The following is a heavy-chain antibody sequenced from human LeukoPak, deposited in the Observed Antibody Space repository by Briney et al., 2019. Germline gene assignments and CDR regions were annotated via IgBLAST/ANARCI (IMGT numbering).Heavy chain of an antibody. CDR2: ISSSGSTM. CDR1: GFTFSSYE. CDR3: ARDGEYSGYEPEAFDI. J-gene: IGHJ3*02. Sequence: PGGSLRLSCAASGFTFSSYEMNWVRQAPGKGLEWVSYISSSGSTMYYADSVKGRFTISRDNAKNSLYLQMNSLRAEDTAVYYCARDGEYSGYEPEAFDIWGQGTMVTVSS. D-gene: IGHD5-12*01. V-gene: IGHV3-48*03.